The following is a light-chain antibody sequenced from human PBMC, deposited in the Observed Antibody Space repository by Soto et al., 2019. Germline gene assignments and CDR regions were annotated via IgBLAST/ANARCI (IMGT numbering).Light chain of an antibody. CDR2: GAS. CDR3: QQYGSSPA. V-gene: IGKV3-20*01. Sequence: ELVLTQSPGTLSLSPGERATLSCRASQSVSSSYLAWYQQKPGQAPRRLIYGASSRATGIPDRFSGSGSATDFTLTISRLEPEDFALYYGQQYGSSPAFGGGTKVEIK. CDR1: QSVSSSY. J-gene: IGKJ4*01.